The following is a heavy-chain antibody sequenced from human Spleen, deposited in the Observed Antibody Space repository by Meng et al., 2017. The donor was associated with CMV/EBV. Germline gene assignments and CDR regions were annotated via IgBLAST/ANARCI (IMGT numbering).Heavy chain of an antibody. V-gene: IGHV6-1*01. Sequence: CALSRDRFSSTRAAWNWLRQSPSSGLEWLVRTYYRSGWFFDYAVSVRGRMTINPDTSTPHFSLQLNSVTPEDTAVYYCGRESDGGYDNWGQGTLVTVSS. CDR2: TYYRSGWFF. CDR1: RDRFSSTRAA. D-gene: IGHD3-22*01. CDR3: GRESDGGYDN. J-gene: IGHJ4*02.